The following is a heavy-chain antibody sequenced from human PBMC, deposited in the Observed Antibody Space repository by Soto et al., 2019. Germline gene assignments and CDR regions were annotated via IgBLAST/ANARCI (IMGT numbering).Heavy chain of an antibody. Sequence: ASVKVSCKASGYTFSAYFIHWVRQAPGQGLEWMGWISPKSGGTNYSQKFQGWVTMTWDTSISTAYMELSRLRSDDTATYYCASSMHVGIQFGFDYWALRTVVTVSS. CDR2: ISPKSGGT. CDR3: ASSMHVGIQFGFDY. V-gene: IGHV1-2*04. J-gene: IGHJ4*02. CDR1: GYTFSAYF. D-gene: IGHD1-26*01.